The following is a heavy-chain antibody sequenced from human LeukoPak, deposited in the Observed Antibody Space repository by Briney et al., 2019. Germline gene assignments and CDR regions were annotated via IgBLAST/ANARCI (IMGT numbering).Heavy chain of an antibody. Sequence: KPSETLSLTCTVSGDSISSSYWSWIRQPPGKGLEWIGYIYYSGNTNYNPSLKSRVTISVDTSRNRFSLKLSSVTAVDTAVYYCARHRNFFDYWGQGILVTVSS. V-gene: IGHV4-59*01. D-gene: IGHD2/OR15-2a*01. CDR2: IYYSGNT. J-gene: IGHJ4*02. CDR3: ARHRNFFDY. CDR1: GDSISSSY.